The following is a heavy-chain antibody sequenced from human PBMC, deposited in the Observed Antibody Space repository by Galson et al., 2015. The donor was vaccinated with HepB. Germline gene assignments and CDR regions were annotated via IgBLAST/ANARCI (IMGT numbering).Heavy chain of an antibody. Sequence: SLRLSCAASGFTFSSYAMNWVRQAPGKGLEWVSGIGVNDGSIYYANSVKGRFTISRDNSKNTLYLQVNGLRVEDTAIYYCAKGRPERPPEHRWYDLPDYWGQGTLVTVSS. CDR3: AKGRPERPPEHRWYDLPDY. V-gene: IGHV3-23*01. CDR2: IGVNDGSI. CDR1: GFTFSSYA. D-gene: IGHD2-15*01. J-gene: IGHJ4*02.